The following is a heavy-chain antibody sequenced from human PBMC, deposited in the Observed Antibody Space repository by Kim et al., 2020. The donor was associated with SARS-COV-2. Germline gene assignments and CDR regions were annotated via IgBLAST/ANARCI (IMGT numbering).Heavy chain of an antibody. J-gene: IGHJ3*02. V-gene: IGHV3-7*01. CDR1: GFTFSSYW. CDR3: AREYGSGWYESPDAFDI. Sequence: GGSLRLSCAASGFTFSSYWMSWVRQAPGKGLEWVANIKQDGSEKYYVDSVKGRFTISRDNAKNSLYLQMNSLRAEDTAVYYCAREYGSGWYESPDAFDIWGQGTMVTVSS. D-gene: IGHD6-19*01. CDR2: IKQDGSEK.